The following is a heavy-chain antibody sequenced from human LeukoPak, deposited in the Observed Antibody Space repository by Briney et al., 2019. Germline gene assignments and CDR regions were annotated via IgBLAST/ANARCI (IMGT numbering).Heavy chain of an antibody. CDR1: GGSISSSSYY. CDR3: ARGYDSSGYNDYSFDY. Sequence: SETLSLTCTVSGGSISSSSYYWGWIRQPPGKGLEWIGSIYYSGSTYYNPSLKSRVTISVDTSKNQFSLKLSSVAAADTAVYYCARGYDSSGYNDYSFDYWGQGTLVTGSS. V-gene: IGHV4-39*07. D-gene: IGHD3-22*01. J-gene: IGHJ4*02. CDR2: IYYSGST.